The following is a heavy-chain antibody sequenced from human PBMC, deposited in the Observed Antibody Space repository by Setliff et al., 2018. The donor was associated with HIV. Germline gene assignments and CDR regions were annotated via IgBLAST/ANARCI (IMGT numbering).Heavy chain of an antibody. CDR3: ARGQLRYLANDYYFDY. V-gene: IGHV4-38-2*01. D-gene: IGHD3-9*01. Sequence: PSETLSLTCAIPDQLISSGNYWGWIRQPPGRGLEWIGSVYDSGNTYYKPALESRAAISLDTSMNQFSLKLSSVTAADTAVYYCARGQLRYLANDYYFDYWGQGTLVTVS. CDR2: VYDSGNT. J-gene: IGHJ4*02. CDR1: DQLISSGNY.